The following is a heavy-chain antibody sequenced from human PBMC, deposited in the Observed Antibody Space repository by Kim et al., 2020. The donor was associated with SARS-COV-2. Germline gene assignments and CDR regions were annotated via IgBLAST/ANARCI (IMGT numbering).Heavy chain of an antibody. CDR2: IIPIFGTA. D-gene: IGHD3-10*01. CDR3: ASAPSFDSNYGSGSYGAFDI. Sequence: SVKVSCKASGGTFSSYAISWVRQAPGQGLEWMGGIIPIFGTANYAQKFQGRVTITADESTSTAYMELSSLRSEDTAVYYCASAPSFDSNYGSGSYGAFDIWGQGTMVTVSS. V-gene: IGHV1-69*13. J-gene: IGHJ3*02. CDR1: GGTFSSYA.